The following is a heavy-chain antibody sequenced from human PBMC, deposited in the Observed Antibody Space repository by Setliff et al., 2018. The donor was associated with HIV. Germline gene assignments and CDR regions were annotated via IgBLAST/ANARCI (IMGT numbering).Heavy chain of an antibody. CDR2: ISSSGTTM. Sequence: GGSLRLSCAASGFTFNTYSMSWVRQAPGKGLEWLSYISSSGTTMHYADSVRGRFTISRDNAKNSLYLQMNSLRAEDTAVYYCAREIQNCGGNHYYCYMDVWGKGTTVTVSS. D-gene: IGHD2-15*01. CDR3: AREIQNCGGNHYYCYMDV. J-gene: IGHJ6*03. V-gene: IGHV3-48*04. CDR1: GFTFNTYS.